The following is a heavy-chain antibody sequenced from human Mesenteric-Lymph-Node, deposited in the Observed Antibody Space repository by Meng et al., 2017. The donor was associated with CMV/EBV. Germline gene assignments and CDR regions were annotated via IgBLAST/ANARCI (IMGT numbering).Heavy chain of an antibody. CDR3: ARRYCSSTSCLFDY. CDR2: INQDGSEK. Sequence: GESLKISCAASGFTFSSYWMSWVRQAPGKGLEWVANINQDGSEKYYVDSVKGRFTISRDNAKKSLYLQMNSLRAEDTAVYYCARRYCSSTSCLFDYWGQGTLVTVSS. CDR1: GFTFSSYW. V-gene: IGHV3-7*01. D-gene: IGHD2-2*01. J-gene: IGHJ4*02.